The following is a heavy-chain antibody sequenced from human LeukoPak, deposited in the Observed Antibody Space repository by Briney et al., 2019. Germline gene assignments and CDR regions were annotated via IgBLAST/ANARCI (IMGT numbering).Heavy chain of an antibody. D-gene: IGHD3-10*02. CDR3: AELGITMIGGV. CDR2: IAYDGSNK. V-gene: IGHV3-30*04. J-gene: IGHJ6*04. Sequence: GGSLRHSCAASGFTFSSYARHWVRQAPGKGLEWVAVIAYDGSNKYYADSVKGRFTISRDNSKNTLYLQMNSLRAEDTAVYYCAELGITMIGGVWGKGTTVTISS. CDR1: GFTFSSYA.